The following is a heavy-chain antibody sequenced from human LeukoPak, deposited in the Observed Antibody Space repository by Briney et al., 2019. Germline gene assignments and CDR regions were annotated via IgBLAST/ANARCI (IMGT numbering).Heavy chain of an antibody. Sequence: PGGSLRLSCAASGFTFTTYAMSWVRQAPGKGLEWVSAIRHNGERTYYADSVKGRFTISRDNSKDTVYLQIVNLRVDDTALYYCAREQSGIRGWYTVDYWGQGTLVTVSS. CDR3: AREQSGIRGWYTVDY. D-gene: IGHD6-19*01. V-gene: IGHV3-23*01. J-gene: IGHJ4*02. CDR2: IRHNGERT. CDR1: GFTFTTYA.